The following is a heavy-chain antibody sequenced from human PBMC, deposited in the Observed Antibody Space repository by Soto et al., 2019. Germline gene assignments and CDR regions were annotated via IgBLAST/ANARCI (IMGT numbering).Heavy chain of an antibody. CDR3: ARESPGELAYYFDF. J-gene: IGHJ4*01. D-gene: IGHD1-7*01. CDR1: GDSXTSCGKY. Sequence: SLTISVSGDSXTSCGKYGTRIGQHPGKGLDWLGYIFYSRTISYNPSLKGRVAISGDTCKNHFYLPLMYLTAAASAVYYCARESPGELAYYFDFWGQGTPGTVSS. CDR2: IFYSRTI. V-gene: IGHV4-31*03.